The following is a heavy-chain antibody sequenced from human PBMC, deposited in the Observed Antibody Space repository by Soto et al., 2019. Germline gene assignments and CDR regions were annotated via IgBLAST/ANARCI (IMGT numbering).Heavy chain of an antibody. CDR2: ISSDGSTT. CDR3: AGGGGSLNPGFDL. D-gene: IGHD3-16*01. Sequence: SLRLSCAASGFTFSSYSLHWVRQAPGKGLECVAVISSDGSTTYYADSVNGRFTVSRDNSRNTLYLQMNSLRTDDTAVYYGAGGGGSLNPGFDLWGQGTLVTVSP. CDR1: GFTFSSYS. J-gene: IGHJ4*02. V-gene: IGHV3-30*04.